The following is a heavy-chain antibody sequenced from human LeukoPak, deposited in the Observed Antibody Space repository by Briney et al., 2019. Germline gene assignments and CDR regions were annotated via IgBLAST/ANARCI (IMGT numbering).Heavy chain of an antibody. CDR1: GGSISSSGYY. CDR3: ARGPGGVHAFDI. CDR2: IYHSGST. D-gene: IGHD3-16*01. Sequence: SETLSLTCTVSGGSISSSGYYWSWIRQPPGKGLEWIGYIYHSGSTYYNPSLKSRVTISVDRSKNQFSLKLSSVTAADTAVYYCARGPGGVHAFDIWGQGTMVTVSS. V-gene: IGHV4-39*07. J-gene: IGHJ3*02.